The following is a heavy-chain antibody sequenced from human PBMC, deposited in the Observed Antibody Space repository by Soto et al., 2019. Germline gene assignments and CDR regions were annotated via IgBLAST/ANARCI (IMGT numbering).Heavy chain of an antibody. CDR3: ARPLWRDDYNWGYFDL. V-gene: IGHV3-30-3*01. CDR1: GFTFRSYA. D-gene: IGHD4-4*01. Sequence: QVQLVESGGSVVQPGRSLRLSCAASGFTFRSYAMHWVRQAPGKGLEWVAVISYDGSNKYYADSVKGRFTISRDNSKNTLYLQMNSLRAEDTAVYYCARPLWRDDYNWGYFDLWGRGTLVTVSS. CDR2: ISYDGSNK. J-gene: IGHJ2*01.